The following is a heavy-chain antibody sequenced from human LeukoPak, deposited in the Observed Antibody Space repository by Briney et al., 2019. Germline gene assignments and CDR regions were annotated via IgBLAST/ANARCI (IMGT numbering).Heavy chain of an antibody. J-gene: IGHJ4*02. V-gene: IGHV4-59*01. CDR2: IYYTGSN. CDR1: GGSLRGFY. D-gene: IGHD3-22*01. CDR3: ARSYYDSSGSRYYDY. Sequence: SETLSLICSVSGGSLRGFYWSWIRQPPGKGLEWIGHIYYTGSNYNRPSLKTRVTMSLDTSKNQIFLNLSFLTAADTAVYYCARSYYDSSGSRYYDYWGQGTLVTVSS.